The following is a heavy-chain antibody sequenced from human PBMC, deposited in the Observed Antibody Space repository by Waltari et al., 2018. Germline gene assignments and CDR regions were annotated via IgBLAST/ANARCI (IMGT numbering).Heavy chain of an antibody. J-gene: IGHJ6*02. CDR2: SIPIFGTA. CDR3: ARDRSRWSGRYYYYGMDV. Sequence: QVQLVQSGAEVKKPGSSVKVSCKASGGTFSSYAISWVRQAPGQGLEWMGGSIPIFGTANYAQKFQGRVTITADESTSTAYMELSRLRSEDTAVYYCARDRSRWSGRYYYYGMDVWGQGTTVTVSS. D-gene: IGHD3-10*01. V-gene: IGHV1-69*01. CDR1: GGTFSSYA.